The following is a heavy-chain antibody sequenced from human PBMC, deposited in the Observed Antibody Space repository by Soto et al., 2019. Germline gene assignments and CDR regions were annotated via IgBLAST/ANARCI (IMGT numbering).Heavy chain of an antibody. V-gene: IGHV3-30-3*01. CDR2: ISYDGSNK. CDR1: GFTFSSYA. J-gene: IGHJ6*02. D-gene: IGHD3-10*01. Sequence: PGGSLSLSCAASGFTFSSYAMHWVRQAPGKGLEWVAVISYDGSNKYYADSVKGRFTISRDNSKNTLYLQMNSLRAEDTAVYYCARDRALPRVTMVRGVIPTGEKENRGPHGDYYYYYGMDVWGQGTTVTVSS. CDR3: ARDRALPRVTMVRGVIPTGEKENRGPHGDYYYYYGMDV.